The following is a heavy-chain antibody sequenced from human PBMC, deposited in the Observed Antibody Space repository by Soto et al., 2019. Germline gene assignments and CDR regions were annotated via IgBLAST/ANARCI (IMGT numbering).Heavy chain of an antibody. CDR1: GFTFSSYA. CDR2: MSYDGSNK. J-gene: IGHJ4*02. D-gene: IGHD3-16*01. V-gene: IGHV3-30-3*01. CDR3: ARDGGAY. Sequence: QVPLVESGGGVVQPGRSLRLSCAASGFTFSSYAMHWVRRAPGKGLEWMAVMSYDGSNKYYADSVKGRFTISRDNSKTKLYLQMNSLRPEGTALYYCARDGGAYWGQGTLVIVSS.